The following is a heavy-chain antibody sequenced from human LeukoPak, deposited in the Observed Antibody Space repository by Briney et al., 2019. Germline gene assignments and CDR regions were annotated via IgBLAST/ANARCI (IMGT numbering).Heavy chain of an antibody. D-gene: IGHD3-3*01. CDR3: ARGNYDFWSGYYIYYFDY. V-gene: IGHV3-21*01. Sequence: PGGSLRLSCAASGFAFSSYSMNWVRQAPGKGLEWVSSISSSSSYIYYADSVKGRFTISRDNAKNSLYLQMNSLRAEDTAVYYCARGNYDFWSGYYIYYFDYWGQGTLVTVSS. CDR1: GFAFSSYS. J-gene: IGHJ4*02. CDR2: ISSSSSYI.